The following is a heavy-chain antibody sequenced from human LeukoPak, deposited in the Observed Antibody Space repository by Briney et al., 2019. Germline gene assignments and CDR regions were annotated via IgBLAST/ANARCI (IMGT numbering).Heavy chain of an antibody. J-gene: IGHJ4*02. V-gene: IGHV4-61*02. CDR3: ARGFDGYNFFDY. D-gene: IGHD5-24*01. CDR1: GGSISSDDYY. Sequence: TLSLTRTVSGGSISSDDYYWTWIRQPAGKGLEWIGRIYPDGSTTYNPSLKSRVTISLDTSKNQFSLTLSSVTAADTAVFYCARGFDGYNFFDYWGQGTLVTVSS. CDR2: IYPDGST.